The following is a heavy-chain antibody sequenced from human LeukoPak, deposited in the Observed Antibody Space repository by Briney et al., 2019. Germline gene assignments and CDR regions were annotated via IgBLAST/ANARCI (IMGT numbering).Heavy chain of an antibody. Sequence: SETLSLTCAVSGYSINSGYYWGWIRQPPGKGLEWIGSISHSGTTYYNPSLKSRVTISVDTSKNQFSLKVSSVTAADTAVYYGASQEEWDNWFDPWGQGTLVTVSS. V-gene: IGHV4-38-2*01. J-gene: IGHJ5*02. D-gene: IGHD3-3*01. CDR2: ISHSGTT. CDR1: GYSINSGYY. CDR3: ASQEEWDNWFDP.